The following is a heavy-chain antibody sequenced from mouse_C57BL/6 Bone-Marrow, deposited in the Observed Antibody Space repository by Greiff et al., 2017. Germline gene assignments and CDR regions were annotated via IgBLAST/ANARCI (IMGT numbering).Heavy chain of an antibody. V-gene: IGHV5-9-1*02. D-gene: IGHD3-3*01. Sequence: EVKVVESGEGLVKPGGSLKLSCAASGFTFSSYAMSWVRQTPEKRLAWVAYISSGGDYIYYDDNVKGRFTISRDNARNTLYLQMSGLKSEDTAMYYCTREWADYVDYWGQGTTLTVSS. CDR1: GFTFSSYA. J-gene: IGHJ2*01. CDR2: ISSGGDYI. CDR3: TREWADYVDY.